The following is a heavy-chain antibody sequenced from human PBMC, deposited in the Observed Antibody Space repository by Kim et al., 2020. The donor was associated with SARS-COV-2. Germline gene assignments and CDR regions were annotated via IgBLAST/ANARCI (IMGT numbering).Heavy chain of an antibody. CDR3: ARWGVAIVATVGGIDY. J-gene: IGHJ4*02. V-gene: IGHV4-39*01. D-gene: IGHD5-12*01. CDR2: IYYSRST. CDR1: GGSISSSSCY. Sequence: SETLSLTCAVSGGSISSSSCYWGWIRQPPGMGREWVVSIYYSRSTYYNPSLKLRVTISVDTCKNQFSLKLSSVTAAATALYYCARWGVAIVATVGGIDYWGQGTLVTVSS.